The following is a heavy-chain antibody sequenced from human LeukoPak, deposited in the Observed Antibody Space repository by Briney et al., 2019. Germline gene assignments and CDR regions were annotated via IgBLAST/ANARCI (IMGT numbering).Heavy chain of an antibody. CDR3: ARAGFCSGGSCYPSEFDY. D-gene: IGHD2-15*01. V-gene: IGHV3-64*01. J-gene: IGHJ4*02. Sequence: AGGSLRLSCAASGFTFNKYVMHWVRQAPGKGLEYVSAISGNGDTTYYANSVKGRFTISRDNSKNTLYLQMGSLRAEDMAVYYCARAGFCSGGSCYPSEFDYWGQGTLVTVSS. CDR1: GFTFNKYV. CDR2: ISGNGDTT.